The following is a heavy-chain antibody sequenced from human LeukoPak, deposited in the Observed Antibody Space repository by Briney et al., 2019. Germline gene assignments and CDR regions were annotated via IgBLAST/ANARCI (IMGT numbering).Heavy chain of an antibody. D-gene: IGHD3-22*01. J-gene: IGHJ3*02. CDR1: GFTFSSYA. Sequence: GGSLRLSCAASGFTFSSYAMHWVRQAPGKGLEWVAVISYDGSNKYYADSVKGRFTISRDNPKNTLYLQMNSLRAEDTAVYYCARGPQKYYYDSSGYIYIWGQGTMVTVSS. CDR2: ISYDGSNK. V-gene: IGHV3-30-3*01. CDR3: ARGPQKYYYDSSGYIYI.